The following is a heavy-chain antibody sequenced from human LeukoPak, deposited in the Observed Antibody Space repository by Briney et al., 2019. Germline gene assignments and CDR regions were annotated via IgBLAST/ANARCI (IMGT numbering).Heavy chain of an antibody. CDR3: ASAGLTYGSGSYFVY. CDR2: INWIGGST. CDR1: GFPFDDYG. J-gene: IGHJ4*02. Sequence: GGSLRLSCAASGFPFDDYGMTWVRQAPGKGLEWVSGINWIGGSTGYADSVKGRFTISRDNAKNSLYLQMNSLRAEDTALYYCASAGLTYGSGSYFVYWGQGTLVTVSS. V-gene: IGHV3-20*04. D-gene: IGHD3-10*01.